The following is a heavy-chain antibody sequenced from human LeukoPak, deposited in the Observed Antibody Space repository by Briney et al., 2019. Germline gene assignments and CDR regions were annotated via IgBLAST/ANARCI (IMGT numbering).Heavy chain of an antibody. V-gene: IGHV6-1*01. J-gene: IGHJ5*02. Sequence: WVRQAPGQGLEWLGRTYYRSKWYNDYAVSVKSRITINPDTSKNQFSLQLNSVTPEDTAVYYCARDRAHLNWFDPWGQGTLVTVSS. CDR2: TYYRSKWYN. CDR3: ARDRAHLNWFDP.